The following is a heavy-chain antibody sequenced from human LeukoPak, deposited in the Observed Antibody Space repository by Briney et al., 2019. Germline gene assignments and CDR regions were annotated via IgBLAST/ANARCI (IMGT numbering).Heavy chain of an antibody. J-gene: IGHJ4*02. V-gene: IGHV3-23*01. CDR3: AKYDSSSWYYFDY. Sequence: GGSLRLSCAASGFTSSSYAMSWVRQAPGKGLEWVSAISGSGGSTYYADSVKGRFTISRDNSKNTLYLQMNSLRAEDTAVYYCAKYDSSSWYYFDYWGQGTLVTVSS. D-gene: IGHD6-13*01. CDR1: GFTSSSYA. CDR2: ISGSGGST.